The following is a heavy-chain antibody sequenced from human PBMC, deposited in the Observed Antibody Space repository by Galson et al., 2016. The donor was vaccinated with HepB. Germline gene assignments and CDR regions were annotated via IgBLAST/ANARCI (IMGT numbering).Heavy chain of an antibody. J-gene: IGHJ6*02. D-gene: IGHD3-10*01. V-gene: IGHV3-30*18. CDR2: ISYDGSNK. CDR1: GFTFSRYG. CDR3: VKGPEGRFGELSYYYYGMDV. Sequence: SLRLSCAASGFTFSRYGMHWVRQAPGKGLEWVAVISYDGSNKYYADSVKGRFTISRDNSKNTLYLQMNSLSAEDTAVYYCVKGPEGRFGELSYYYYGMDVWGQGTTVTVSS.